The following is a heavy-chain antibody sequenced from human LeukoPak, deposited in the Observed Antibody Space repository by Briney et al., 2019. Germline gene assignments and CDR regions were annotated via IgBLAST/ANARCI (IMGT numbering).Heavy chain of an antibody. D-gene: IGHD6-19*01. Sequence: KPSETQTLTCAVYGGSFSDYYWTWIRQPPGKGLEWIGEINHRGSTHYNPSLKSRVTISVDTSKKQFSLKLSSVTAADTAVYYCATYSTGVDIWGQGTVVTVSS. CDR2: INHRGST. CDR1: GGSFSDYY. CDR3: ATYSTGVDI. V-gene: IGHV4-34*01. J-gene: IGHJ3*02.